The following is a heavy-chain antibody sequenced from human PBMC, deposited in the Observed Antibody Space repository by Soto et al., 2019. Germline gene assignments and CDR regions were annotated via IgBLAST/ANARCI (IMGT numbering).Heavy chain of an antibody. V-gene: IGHV1-69*12. Sequence: QVQLVQSGAEVKKPGSSVKVSCKASGGSISTPDISWVRQAPGQGLEWMGGIIPLFGTLNYAQKFQGRVTMTADESTRTAYMELSSLRFEDTAVYYCVRFFPPWSTTKDAFDIWGQGTMVTVSA. CDR3: VRFFPPWSTTKDAFDI. J-gene: IGHJ3*02. CDR2: IIPLFGTL. D-gene: IGHD4-17*01. CDR1: GGSISTPD.